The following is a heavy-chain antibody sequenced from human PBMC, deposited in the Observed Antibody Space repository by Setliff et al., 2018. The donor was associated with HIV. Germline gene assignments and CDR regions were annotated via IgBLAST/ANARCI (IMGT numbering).Heavy chain of an antibody. CDR2: VNHSGRT. CDR3: ASGPWGRGENYAGLPFDN. Sequence: PSETLSLTCAVYGVSFNDYYWSWIRQPPGKGLEWIGEVNHSGRTNYNPSLRRRVIVSVDTSKNQFSLNLASVTAADTAVYYCASGPWGRGENYAGLPFDNWGQGKLVTVSS. V-gene: IGHV4-34*01. CDR1: GVSFNDYY. D-gene: IGHD3-16*01. J-gene: IGHJ4*02.